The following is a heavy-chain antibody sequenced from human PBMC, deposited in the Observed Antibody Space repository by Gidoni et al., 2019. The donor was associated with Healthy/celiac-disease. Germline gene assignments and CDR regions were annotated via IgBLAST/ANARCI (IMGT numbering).Heavy chain of an antibody. V-gene: IGHV3-23*01. CDR2: ISGSGGST. CDR1: GFTFSSYA. Sequence: EVQLLESGGGLVQPGRSLRLSCAASGFTFSSYAMSWVRQAPGKGLEWVSAISGSGGSTYYADSVKGRFTISRDNSKNTLYLQMNSLRAEDTAVYYCAKFGSVPRGWGGDTHAFDIWGQGTMVTVSS. D-gene: IGHD2-21*01. CDR3: AKFGSVPRGWGGDTHAFDI. J-gene: IGHJ3*02.